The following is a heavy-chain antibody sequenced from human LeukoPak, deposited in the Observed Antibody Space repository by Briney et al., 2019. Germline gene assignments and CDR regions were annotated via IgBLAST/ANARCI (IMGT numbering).Heavy chain of an antibody. CDR2: IQYDGSNK. CDR1: GFTFSSYG. D-gene: IGHD4-23*01. J-gene: IGHJ6*03. CDR3: AKDLVPVVASYYSYMDV. V-gene: IGHV3-30*02. Sequence: GGSLRLSCAASGFTFSSYGMHWVRQAPGKGLEWVIFIQYDGSNKYYADSVKGRFTISRDNSKNTLYLQMNSLRAEDTAVYYCAKDLVPVVASYYSYMDVWGKGTTVTVSS.